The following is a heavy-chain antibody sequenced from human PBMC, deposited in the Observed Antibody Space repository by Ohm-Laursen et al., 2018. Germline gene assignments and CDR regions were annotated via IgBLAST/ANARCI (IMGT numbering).Heavy chain of an antibody. V-gene: IGHV4-4*07. CDR1: GVSLDAHT. CDR3: ARDNSNYGWFDP. Sequence: GTLSLTCFVSGVSLDAHTGSWLRQSTGKAMEWIGRVSAIGEPSYNPSFGSRVVISVDPTKTRMSLALGAVTAADTAVYFCARDNSNYGWFDPWGQGSLVTVSS. CDR2: VSAIGEP. J-gene: IGHJ5*02. D-gene: IGHD2/OR15-2a*01.